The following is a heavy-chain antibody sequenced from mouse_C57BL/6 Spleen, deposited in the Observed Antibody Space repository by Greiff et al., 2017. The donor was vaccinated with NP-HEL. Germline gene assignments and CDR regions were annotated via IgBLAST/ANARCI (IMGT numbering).Heavy chain of an antibody. CDR3: ARALRYFDY. V-gene: IGHV5-6*01. D-gene: IGHD1-1*01. J-gene: IGHJ2*01. Sequence: EVKVVESGGDLVKPGGSLRLSCAASGFTFSTYGMSWVRQTPDKRLEWVATISSGGSYTYYPDSVKGRFTISRDNAKNTLYLQMSSLKSEDTAMYYCARALRYFDYWGQGTTLTVSS. CDR2: ISSGGSYT. CDR1: GFTFSTYG.